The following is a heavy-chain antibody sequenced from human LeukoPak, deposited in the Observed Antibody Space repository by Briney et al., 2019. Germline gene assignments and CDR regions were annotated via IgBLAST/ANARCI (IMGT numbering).Heavy chain of an antibody. CDR3: ARDIVGATPDY. Sequence: ASVKVSCKASGYTFTGYYMHWVRQAPGQGLEWMGWINPNSGGTNYAQKFQGRVTMTRDTSISTAYMELSRLGSDDTAVHYCARDIVGATPDYWGQGTLVTVSS. J-gene: IGHJ4*02. D-gene: IGHD1-26*01. V-gene: IGHV1-2*02. CDR2: INPNSGGT. CDR1: GYTFTGYY.